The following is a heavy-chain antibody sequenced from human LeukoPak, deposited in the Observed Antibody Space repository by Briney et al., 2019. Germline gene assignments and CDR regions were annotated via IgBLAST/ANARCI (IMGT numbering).Heavy chain of an antibody. Sequence: PSETLSLTCTVSGGSISSSSYYWGWIRQPPGKGLEWIGSIYYSGSTYYNPSLKSRVTISVDTSKNQFSLKLSSVTAADTAVYCCARLAENNHEQTGGMDVWGQGTTATVSS. D-gene: IGHD1/OR15-1a*01. V-gene: IGHV4-39*01. CDR2: IYYSGST. J-gene: IGHJ6*02. CDR3: ARLAENNHEQTGGMDV. CDR1: GGSISSSSYY.